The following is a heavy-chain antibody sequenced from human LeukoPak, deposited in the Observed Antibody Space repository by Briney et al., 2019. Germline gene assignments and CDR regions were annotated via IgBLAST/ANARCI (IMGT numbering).Heavy chain of an antibody. V-gene: IGHV3-23*01. J-gene: IGHJ4*02. CDR1: GFTFSSYA. CDR3: ASLKRGSYLKLLN. Sequence: GGSLRLSCAASGFTFSSYAMSWVRQAPGKGLEWVSAISGSGGSTYYADSVKGRFTISRDNAKNSLYLQMNSLRAEDTAVYYCASLKRGSYLKLLNWGQGTLVTVSS. CDR2: ISGSGGST. D-gene: IGHD1-26*01.